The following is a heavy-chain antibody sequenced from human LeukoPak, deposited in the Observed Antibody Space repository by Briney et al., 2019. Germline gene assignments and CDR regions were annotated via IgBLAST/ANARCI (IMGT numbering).Heavy chain of an antibody. CDR2: IYPGDSDT. V-gene: IGHV5-51*01. J-gene: IGHJ3*02. CDR3: ARRRGYGGKGHDAFDI. D-gene: IGHD4-23*01. Sequence: GESLKISCKGSGYSFTSYWIGWVRQMPGEGLEWMGIIYPGDSDTRYSPSFQGQVTISADKSISTAYLQWSSLKASDTAMYYCARRRGYGGKGHDAFDIWGQGTMVTVSS. CDR1: GYSFTSYW.